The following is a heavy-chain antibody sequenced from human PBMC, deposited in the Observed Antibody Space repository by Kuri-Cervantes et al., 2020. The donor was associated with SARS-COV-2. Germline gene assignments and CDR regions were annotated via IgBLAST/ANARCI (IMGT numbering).Heavy chain of an antibody. D-gene: IGHD3-3*01. Sequence: GEPLKISCAASGFTFSSYAMSWVRQAPGKGLEWVSAISGSGGSKYYADSVKGRFTISRDNSKNTLYLQMNSLRAEDTAVYYCARGTYYDFWSGSWAAYYYYMDVWGKGTTVTVSS. CDR1: GFTFSSYA. CDR3: ARGTYYDFWSGSWAAYYYYMDV. CDR2: ISGSGGSK. J-gene: IGHJ6*03. V-gene: IGHV3-23*01.